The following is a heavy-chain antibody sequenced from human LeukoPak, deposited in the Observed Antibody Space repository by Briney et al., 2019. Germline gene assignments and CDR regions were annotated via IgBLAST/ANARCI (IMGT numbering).Heavy chain of an antibody. D-gene: IGHD6-13*01. V-gene: IGHV3-49*03. CDR3: TRAETTGYSPSLIDY. CDR2: IRSKAYGGTT. CDR1: GFTFGDYA. Sequence: GGSLRLSCAASGFTFGDYAMSWFRQAPGKGLEWVGFIRSKAYGGTTEYAASVKGRFTISRDDSKSIAYLQMNSLKTEDTAVYYCTRAETTGYSPSLIDYWGQGTLVTVSS. J-gene: IGHJ4*02.